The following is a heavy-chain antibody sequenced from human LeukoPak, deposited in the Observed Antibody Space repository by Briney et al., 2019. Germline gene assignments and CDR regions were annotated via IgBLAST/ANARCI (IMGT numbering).Heavy chain of an antibody. CDR1: EFSVGSNY. V-gene: IGHV3-66*01. D-gene: IGHD3-22*01. J-gene: IGHJ4*02. CDR3: ARGLPPRRNYDSRGSYSYYFDY. CDR2: IYSGGST. Sequence: RGSLRLSCAASEFSVGSNYMTWVRQAPGKGLEWVSLIYSGGSTYYADSVKGRFTISRDNSKNTLYLQMNSLRAEDTAEYYCARGLPPRRNYDSRGSYSYYFDYWGQGTLVTVSS.